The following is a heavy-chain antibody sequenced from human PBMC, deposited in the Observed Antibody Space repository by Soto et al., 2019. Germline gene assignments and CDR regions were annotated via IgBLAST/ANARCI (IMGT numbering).Heavy chain of an antibody. D-gene: IGHD3-16*01. Sequence: EVQLVESGGGLVKPGGSLRLSCAASGFTFSSYSMNWVRQAPGKGLEWVSSISSSSSYIYYADSVKGRFTISRDNAKNSLYLQMNSLRAEDTAVYYCVRSAGGEPANYYYYGMDVWGQGTTVTVSS. CDR2: ISSSSSYI. CDR3: VRSAGGEPANYYYYGMDV. J-gene: IGHJ6*02. V-gene: IGHV3-21*01. CDR1: GFTFSSYS.